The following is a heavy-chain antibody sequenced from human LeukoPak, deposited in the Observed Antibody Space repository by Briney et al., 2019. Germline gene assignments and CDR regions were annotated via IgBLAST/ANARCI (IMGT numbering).Heavy chain of an antibody. V-gene: IGHV4-59*01. CDR1: GGSISSYY. CDR3: ARVSWFPGTSYYYMDV. CDR2: IQYSGTT. Sequence: SETLSLTCTGSGGSISSYYWSWIRQPPGKGLEWIGFIQYSGTTNYNPSLKSRVTISVDTSKNQFSLKLSSVTAADTAVYYCARVSWFPGTSYYYMDVWGKGTTVTVSS. D-gene: IGHD1-1*01. J-gene: IGHJ6*03.